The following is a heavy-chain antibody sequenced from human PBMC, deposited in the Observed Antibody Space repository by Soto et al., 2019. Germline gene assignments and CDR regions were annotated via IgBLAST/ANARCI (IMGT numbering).Heavy chain of an antibody. Sequence: SETLSLTCTVSGGSISSGDYYWSWIRQPPGKGLEWIGYIYYSGSTYYNPSLKSRVTISVDTSKNQFSLKLSSVTAADTAVYYCARLYGDVDSGMDVWGQGTTVTVSS. CDR2: IYYSGST. D-gene: IGHD4-17*01. CDR3: ARLYGDVDSGMDV. J-gene: IGHJ6*02. CDR1: GGSISSGDYY. V-gene: IGHV4-30-4*01.